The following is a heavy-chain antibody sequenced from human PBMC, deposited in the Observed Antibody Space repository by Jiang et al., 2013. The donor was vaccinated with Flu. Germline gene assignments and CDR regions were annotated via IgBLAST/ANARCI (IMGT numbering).Heavy chain of an antibody. V-gene: IGHV1-69*02. CDR1: GDTFSNYI. Sequence: GAEVKKPGSSVKVSCKASGDTFSNYIFIWVRQAPGQGLEWMGRIIPVLSKTNYAQSFQGRVTITADTSTNTAYMELSSLRSEDTAVYYCARQSVPRLIPQGPFDSWGQGTLVTVSS. CDR3: ARQSVPRLIPQGPFDS. J-gene: IGHJ4*02. CDR2: IIPVLSKT. D-gene: IGHD2-2*02.